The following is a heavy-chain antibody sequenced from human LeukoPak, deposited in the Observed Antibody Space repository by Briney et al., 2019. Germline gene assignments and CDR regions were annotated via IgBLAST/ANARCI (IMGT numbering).Heavy chain of an antibody. CDR2: IKSKTDGGTT. CDR3: TTGGRRITIFGVVIKGPLSDY. CDR1: GFTFSNAW. Sequence: GGSLRLSCAASGFTFSNAWMSWVRQAPGKGLEWVGRIKSKTDGGTTDYAAPVKGRFTISRDDSKNTLYLQMNSLKTEDTAVYYCTTGGRRITIFGVVIKGPLSDYWGQGTLVTVSS. D-gene: IGHD3-3*01. V-gene: IGHV3-15*01. J-gene: IGHJ4*02.